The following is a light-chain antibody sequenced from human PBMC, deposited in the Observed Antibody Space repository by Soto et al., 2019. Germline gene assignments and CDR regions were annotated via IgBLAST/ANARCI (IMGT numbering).Light chain of an antibody. CDR1: QSVSSY. Sequence: EIVLTQSPATLPLSPGERATLSCRASQSVSSYLAWYQQKPGQAPRLLIYDASNRATGIPARFSSSGSGTDFTLTISSLEPEEFAVYYCQQRSNWLTFGGGTKVEIK. CDR3: QQRSNWLT. V-gene: IGKV3-11*01. J-gene: IGKJ4*01. CDR2: DAS.